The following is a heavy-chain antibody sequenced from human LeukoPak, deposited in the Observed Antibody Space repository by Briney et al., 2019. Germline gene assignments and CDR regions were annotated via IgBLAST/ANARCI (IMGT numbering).Heavy chain of an antibody. CDR2: IIPIFGTA. D-gene: IGHD3-9*01. CDR1: GGAFSSYA. Sequence: ASVKVSCKASGGAFSSYAISWVRKAPGQGLEWMVRIIPIFGTANYAQKFQGRVTITTDESTSTAYLELSSLRSEDTAVYYCAREDYDILTGYYKGFDYWGQGTLVTVSS. V-gene: IGHV1-69*05. CDR3: AREDYDILTGYYKGFDY. J-gene: IGHJ4*02.